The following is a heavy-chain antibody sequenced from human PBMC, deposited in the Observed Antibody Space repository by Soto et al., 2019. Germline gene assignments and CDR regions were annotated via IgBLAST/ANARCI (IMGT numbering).Heavy chain of an antibody. V-gene: IGHV3-30-3*01. CDR2: ISYDGSNE. CDR1: GFTFSNYA. J-gene: IGHJ4*02. CDR3: ARDNAPLDHYYFDY. D-gene: IGHD2-2*01. Sequence: PGGSLRLSCAASGFTFSNYAMHWVRQAPGKGLEWVAVISYDGSNEYYADSVKGRFTISRDNSKNTLYLQMNSLRADDTAVYYCARDNAPLDHYYFDYWGQGTLVTVSS.